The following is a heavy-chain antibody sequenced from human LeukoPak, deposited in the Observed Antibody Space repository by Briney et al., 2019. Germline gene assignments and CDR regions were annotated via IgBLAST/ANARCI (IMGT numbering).Heavy chain of an antibody. CDR3: ARQGSGRAFDI. J-gene: IGHJ3*02. V-gene: IGHV4-4*02. CDR2: IYHSGST. CDR1: GGSISSNNW. Sequence: SETLSLTCAVSGGSISSNNWWSWVRQPPGKGLEWIGEIYHSGSTNYNPSLKSRVTISVDKSKNLFSLKLSSVTAADSAVYFCARQGSGRAFDIWGQGTMVTVSS.